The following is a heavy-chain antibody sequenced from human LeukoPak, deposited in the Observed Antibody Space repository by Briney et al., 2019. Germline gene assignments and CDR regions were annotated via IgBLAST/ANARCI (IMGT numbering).Heavy chain of an antibody. CDR2: ISSDSSKI. V-gene: IGHV3-30*18. Sequence: PGGSLRLSCAASGFTFSSYSMNWVRQAPGKGLEWVAVISSDSSKIYYADSVKDRFTISRDNSENAAFLQMNSLRVEDTAVYYCAKSRGPSYDHFFDSWGQGTLVTVSS. D-gene: IGHD3-10*01. CDR3: AKSRGPSYDHFFDS. CDR1: GFTFSSYS. J-gene: IGHJ4*02.